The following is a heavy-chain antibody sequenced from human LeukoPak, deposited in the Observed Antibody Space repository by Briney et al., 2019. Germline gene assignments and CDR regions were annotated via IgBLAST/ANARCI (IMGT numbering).Heavy chain of an antibody. CDR3: ARTDWNDGYYYYYYMDV. V-gene: IGHV4-30-2*01. J-gene: IGHJ6*03. CDR2: ICHSGST. CDR1: GGSISSGGYY. D-gene: IGHD1-1*01. Sequence: PSETLSLTCTVSGGSISSGGYYWSWIRQPPGKGLEWIGYICHSGSTYYNPSLKSRVTISVDRSKNQFSLKLSSVTAADTAVYYCARTDWNDGYYYYYYMDVWGKGTTVTVSS.